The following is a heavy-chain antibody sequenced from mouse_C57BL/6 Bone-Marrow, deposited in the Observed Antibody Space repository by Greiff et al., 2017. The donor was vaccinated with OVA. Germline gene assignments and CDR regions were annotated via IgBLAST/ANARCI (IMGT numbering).Heavy chain of an antibody. V-gene: IGHV5-6*02. Sequence: EVKLVESGGDLVKPGGSLKLSCAASGFTFSSYGMSWVRQTPDKRLEWVATISSGGSYTYYPDSVKGRFTISRDNAKNTLYLQMSRLKSEDTAMYYCARRPTVVAHFDYWGQGTTLTVSS. J-gene: IGHJ2*01. D-gene: IGHD1-1*01. CDR3: ARRPTVVAHFDY. CDR1: GFTFSSYG. CDR2: ISSGGSYT.